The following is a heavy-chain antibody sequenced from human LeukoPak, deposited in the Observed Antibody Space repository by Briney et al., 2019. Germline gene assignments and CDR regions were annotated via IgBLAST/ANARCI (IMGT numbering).Heavy chain of an antibody. CDR3: ARWEPDLHYGMDV. J-gene: IGHJ6*02. D-gene: IGHD1-14*01. Sequence: SETLSLTCAVYGGSFSGYYWSWIRQLPGKGLEWIGEINHSGSTNYNPSLKSRVTISVDTPKNQFSLKLSSVTAADTAVYYCARWEPDLHYGMDVWGQGTTVTVSS. CDR1: GGSFSGYY. V-gene: IGHV4-34*01. CDR2: INHSGST.